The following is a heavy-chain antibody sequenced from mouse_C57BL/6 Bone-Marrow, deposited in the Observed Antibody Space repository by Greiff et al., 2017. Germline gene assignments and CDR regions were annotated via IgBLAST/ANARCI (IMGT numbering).Heavy chain of an antibody. CDR2: ISSGGSYT. CDR3: ARHSTMVRGDY. D-gene: IGHD2-2*01. J-gene: IGHJ4*01. CDR1: GFTFSSYG. Sequence: DVMLVESGGDLVKPGGSLKLSCAASGFTFSSYGMSWVRQIPDKRLEWVATISSGGSYTYYPDSVKGRFTISRDNAKNTLYLQMSSLKSEDTAMYYCARHSTMVRGDYWGQGTSVTVSS. V-gene: IGHV5-6*02.